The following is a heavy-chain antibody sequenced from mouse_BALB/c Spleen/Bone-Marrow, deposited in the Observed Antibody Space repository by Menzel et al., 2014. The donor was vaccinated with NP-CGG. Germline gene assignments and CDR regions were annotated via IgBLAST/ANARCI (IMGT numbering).Heavy chain of an antibody. J-gene: IGHJ3*01. Sequence: EVKLVESGPELVKPGASVKMSCKASGYTFTSYVIHWVKQKPGQGLEWIGYINPYNDGTKYNEKFKGKATLTSDKSSSTAYMELSSLTSGDSAVHYCARGAYDYDGDWFAYWGQGTLVTVSA. CDR3: ARGAYDYDGDWFAY. CDR1: GYTFTSYV. V-gene: IGHV1-14*01. D-gene: IGHD2-4*01. CDR2: INPYNDGT.